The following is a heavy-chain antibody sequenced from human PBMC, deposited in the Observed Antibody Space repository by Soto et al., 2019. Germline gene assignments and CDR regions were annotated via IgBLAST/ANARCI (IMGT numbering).Heavy chain of an antibody. CDR3: ATTPGLYYDSSGYSY. V-gene: IGHV4-34*01. CDR1: GGSFSGYY. CDR2: INHSGST. J-gene: IGHJ4*02. D-gene: IGHD3-22*01. Sequence: SETLSLTCAVYGGSFSGYYWSWIRQPPGKGLEWIGEINHSGSTNYNPSLKSRVTISVDTSKNQFSLKLSSVTAADTAVYYCATTPGLYYDSSGYSYWGQGTPVTVSS.